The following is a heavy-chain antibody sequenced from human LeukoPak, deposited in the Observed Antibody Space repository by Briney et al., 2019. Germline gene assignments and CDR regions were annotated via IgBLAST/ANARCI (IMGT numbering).Heavy chain of an antibody. CDR1: GGSFSRYH. V-gene: IGHV4-34*01. CDR2: IDHRGDT. Sequence: SETLSLTCAVYGGSFSRYHWSWIRQSPGKGLEWIAEIDHRGDTNYNPSVKSRVTISVDTSKNQFSLKVRSLSAADTAVYYCARGATISETGYFDFWGQGTPVTVSS. CDR3: ARGATISETGYFDF. J-gene: IGHJ4*03. D-gene: IGHD5-24*01.